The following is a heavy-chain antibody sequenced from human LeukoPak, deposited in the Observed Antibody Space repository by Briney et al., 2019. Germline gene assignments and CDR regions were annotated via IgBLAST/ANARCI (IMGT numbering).Heavy chain of an antibody. CDR1: GLTFSRYA. Sequence: QPGGSLRLSCVASGLTFSRYAMSWVRQAPGQGLEWVSAISGSGSSTNYADSVKGRFTISRDNSKNTLYLQMNSLRAEDTAVYYCAKAAYTSGLWYFDSWGRGILVTVSS. D-gene: IGHD6-19*01. J-gene: IGHJ4*02. V-gene: IGHV3-23*01. CDR2: ISGSGSST. CDR3: AKAAYTSGLWYFDS.